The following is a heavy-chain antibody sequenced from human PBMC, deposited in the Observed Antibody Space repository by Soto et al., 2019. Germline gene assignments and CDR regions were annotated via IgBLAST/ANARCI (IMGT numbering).Heavy chain of an antibody. V-gene: IGHV3-74*01. J-gene: IGHJ6*03. Sequence: GALRLSCAASGFTISGYWMHWVRQAPGKRLVWVSRINSDGSSTGYADSVKGRFTISRDNAKNTLYLQMNSLRAEDTAVYYCARDPMRVRRMDVWGKGTTVTVSS. CDR1: GFTISGYW. D-gene: IGHD2-2*01. CDR2: INSDGSST. CDR3: ARDPMRVRRMDV.